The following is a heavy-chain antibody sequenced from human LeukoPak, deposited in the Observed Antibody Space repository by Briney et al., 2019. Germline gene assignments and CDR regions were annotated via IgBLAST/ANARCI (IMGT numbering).Heavy chain of an antibody. Sequence: ASVKVSCKASGYTFTGYYMHWVRQAPGQGLEWMGWINPNSGGTNYAQKFQGWVTMTRDTSISTAYMELGRLRSDDTAVYYCARGGNSGSYLGYWGQGTLVTVSS. CDR2: INPNSGGT. CDR1: GYTFTGYY. V-gene: IGHV1-2*04. J-gene: IGHJ4*02. D-gene: IGHD1-26*01. CDR3: ARGGNSGSYLGY.